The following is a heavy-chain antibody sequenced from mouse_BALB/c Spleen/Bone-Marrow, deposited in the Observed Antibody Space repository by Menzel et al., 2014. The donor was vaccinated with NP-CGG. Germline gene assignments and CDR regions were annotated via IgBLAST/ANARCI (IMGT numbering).Heavy chain of an antibody. Sequence: VQLQQSGPELVKPGASVKISCKASRYTFTDYNMHWVKRSHGKSLEWIGYIYPNDGGTGYNQKFKSKATVTADNSSSTAYMELRSLTSEDSAVYYCARRGSPYYFDYWGQGTTLTVSS. D-gene: IGHD1-1*02. V-gene: IGHV1S29*02. CDR2: IYPNDGGT. J-gene: IGHJ2*01. CDR3: ARRGSPYYFDY. CDR1: RYTFTDYN.